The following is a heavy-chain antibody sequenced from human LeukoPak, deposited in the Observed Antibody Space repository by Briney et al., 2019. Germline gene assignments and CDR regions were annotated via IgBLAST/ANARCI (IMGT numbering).Heavy chain of an antibody. CDR1: GFTFSSYG. CDR2: IRYDGSNK. CDR3: ARGLSGYASSLGY. Sequence: PGGSLRLSCAASGFTFSSYGMHWVRQAPGKGLEWVAFIRYDGSNKYYADSVRGRFSISRDNAKNTLYLHMNSLRADDTAVYYCARGLSGYASSLGYWGQGTLVTVSS. D-gene: IGHD2-2*01. V-gene: IGHV3-30*02. J-gene: IGHJ4*02.